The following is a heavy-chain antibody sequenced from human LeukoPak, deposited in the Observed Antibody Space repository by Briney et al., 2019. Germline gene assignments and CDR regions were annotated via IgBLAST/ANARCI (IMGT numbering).Heavy chain of an antibody. V-gene: IGHV1-18*01. J-gene: IGHJ4*02. CDR3: ARVSEEMATITFDY. CDR1: GYTFSSYD. CDR2: ISAYNGNT. Sequence: GASVKVSCKASGYTFSSYDISWVRQAPGQGLEWMRWISAYNGNTNYAQKLQGRVTMTTGTSTSTAYLELRSLRSDDTAVYYCARVSEEMATITFDYWGQGTLVTVSS. D-gene: IGHD5-24*01.